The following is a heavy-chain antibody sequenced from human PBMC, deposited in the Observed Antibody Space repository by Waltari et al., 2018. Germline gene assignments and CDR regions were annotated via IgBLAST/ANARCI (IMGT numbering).Heavy chain of an antibody. J-gene: IGHJ4*02. CDR1: GFTFNTYW. CDR2: INPDGSQK. CDR3: TTLARGESGDY. V-gene: IGHV3-7*01. Sequence: VQLVESGGGLVQPGGSLTLSCAASGFTFNTYWMKWIRQAPGKGLEWVANINPDGSQKFYVDSVKGRFTVSRDNAQNSLYLQMNNLRAEDTAVYYCTTLARGESGDYWGQGTLVTVSS. D-gene: IGHD3-10*01.